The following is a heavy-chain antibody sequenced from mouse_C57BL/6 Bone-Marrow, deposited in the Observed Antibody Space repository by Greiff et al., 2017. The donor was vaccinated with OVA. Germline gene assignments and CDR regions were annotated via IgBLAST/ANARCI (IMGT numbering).Heavy chain of an antibody. V-gene: IGHV5-9*01. Sequence: DVHLVESGGGLVKPGGSLKLSCAASGFTFSSYTMSWVRQTPEKRLEWVATISGGGGNTYYPDSVKGRFTISRDNAKNTLYLQMSSLRSEDTALYYCARRGYYYGSSYVWFAYWGQGTLVTVSA. CDR3: ARRGYYYGSSYVWFAY. CDR2: ISGGGGNT. J-gene: IGHJ3*01. CDR1: GFTFSSYT. D-gene: IGHD1-1*01.